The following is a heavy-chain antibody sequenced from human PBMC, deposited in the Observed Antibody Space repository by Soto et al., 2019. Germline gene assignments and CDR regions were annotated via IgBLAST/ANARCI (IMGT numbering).Heavy chain of an antibody. J-gene: IGHJ5*02. CDR1: GYTFTGYY. CDR2: INPTSGGT. V-gene: IGHV1-2*02. CDR3: ARDSYYGSGSYPDWFDP. D-gene: IGHD3-10*01. Sequence: ASVKVSCKDSGYTFTGYYMHWVRQAPGQGLEWMGWINPTSGGTNYAQKFQGRVTMTRDTSISTAYMELSRLRSDDTAVYYCARDSYYGSGSYPDWFDPWGQGVLVTVSS.